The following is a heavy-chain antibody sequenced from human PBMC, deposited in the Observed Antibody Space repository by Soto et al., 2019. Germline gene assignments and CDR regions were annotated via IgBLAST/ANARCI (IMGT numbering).Heavy chain of an antibody. V-gene: IGHV4-34*01. Sequence: SETLSLTCAVYGGSFSGYYWSWIRQPPGKGRGWIGEINHSGSTNYNPSLKSRVTISVDTSKTQFSLKLSSVTAADTAVYYGARGEYYDFWSGYYTNYYYGMDVWGQGTTVTVSS. D-gene: IGHD3-3*01. CDR2: INHSGST. CDR3: ARGEYYDFWSGYYTNYYYGMDV. CDR1: GGSFSGYY. J-gene: IGHJ6*02.